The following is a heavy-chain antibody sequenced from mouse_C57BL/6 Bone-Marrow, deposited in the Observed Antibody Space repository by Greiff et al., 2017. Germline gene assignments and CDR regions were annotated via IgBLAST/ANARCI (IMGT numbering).Heavy chain of an antibody. J-gene: IGHJ2*01. D-gene: IGHD1-1*01. CDR1: GYTFTSYW. Sequence: QVQLQQPGAELVMPGASVKLSCKASGYTFTSYWMHWVKQRPGQGLEWIGEIDPSDSYTNYNQKFKGKSTLTVDKSSSTAYMQLSSLTSEDSAVYYGAREGFYYYGSTDYWGQGTTLTVSS. V-gene: IGHV1-69*01. CDR2: IDPSDSYT. CDR3: AREGFYYYGSTDY.